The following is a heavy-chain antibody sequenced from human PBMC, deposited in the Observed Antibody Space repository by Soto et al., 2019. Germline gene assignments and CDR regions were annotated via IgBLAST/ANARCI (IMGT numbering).Heavy chain of an antibody. J-gene: IGHJ3*02. CDR2: IYPGDSDT. D-gene: IGHD5-12*01. Sequence: AESLNISFKGSVYSFTSYWIGWVRQMPGKGLEWMGIIYPGDSDTRYSPSFQVQFTISADKSISTAYLQWSSLKASDTAMYYCARSINDIEEGMFALDIWGQGTMVAV. V-gene: IGHV5-51*01. CDR1: VYSFTSYW. CDR3: ARSINDIEEGMFALDI.